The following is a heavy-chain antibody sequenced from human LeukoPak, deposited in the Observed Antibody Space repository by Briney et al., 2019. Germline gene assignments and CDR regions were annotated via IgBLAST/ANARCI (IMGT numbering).Heavy chain of an antibody. CDR2: ISAYNGNT. V-gene: IGHV1-18*01. J-gene: IGHJ6*02. D-gene: IGHD2-15*01. CDR3: ARERVASENYYYYGLDV. CDR1: GYTFTSYG. Sequence: ASVKVSCKASGYTFTSYGISWVRQAPGQGLEWMGWISAYNGNTNYAQKLQGRVTMTTDTSTSTAYMELRSLRSDDTAVYYCARERVASENYYYYGLDVWGQGTTVTVSS.